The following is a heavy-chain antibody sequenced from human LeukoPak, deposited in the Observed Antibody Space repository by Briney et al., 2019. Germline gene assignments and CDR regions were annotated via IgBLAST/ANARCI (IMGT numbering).Heavy chain of an antibody. CDR3: ARSGTKTNGFDY. J-gene: IGHJ4*02. D-gene: IGHD2-8*01. CDR1: GGSISTYY. Sequence: SETLSLTCTVSGGSISTYYWSWIRQPPGKGREWIGYIYYSGSTNYSPSLQSRVTISVDTSRNQSSLRLSSVTAADTAMYYCARSGTKTNGFDYWGQGTLVSVSS. V-gene: IGHV4-59*01. CDR2: IYYSGST.